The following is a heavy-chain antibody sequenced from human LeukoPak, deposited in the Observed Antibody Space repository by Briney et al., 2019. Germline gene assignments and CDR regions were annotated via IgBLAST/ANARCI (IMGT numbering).Heavy chain of an antibody. V-gene: IGHV3-23*01. D-gene: IGHD3/OR15-3a*01. CDR2: ISGNGGST. CDR3: ASFGTSDAFDI. CDR1: GFTFSNYN. J-gene: IGHJ3*02. Sequence: GGSLRLSCAASGFTFSNYNMSWVRQAPGKGLEWVSAISGNGGSTYNADSVKGRFTISRDNSKNTLNLQMNSLRAEDTAVYCCASFGTSDAFDIWGQGTMVTVSS.